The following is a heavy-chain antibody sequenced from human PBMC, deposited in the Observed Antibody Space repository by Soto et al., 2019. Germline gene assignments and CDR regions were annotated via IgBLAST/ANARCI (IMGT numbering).Heavy chain of an antibody. CDR3: ARVLMVYARGYPFDY. Sequence: QVQLQESGPGLVKPSQTLSLTCTVSGGSISSGDYYWSWIRQPPGKGLEWIGYIYYSGNTYYNPSLKSRVTISVDTSKNQFSLKLISVTAADTAVYYCARVLMVYARGYPFDYWGQGTLVTVSS. V-gene: IGHV4-30-4*01. D-gene: IGHD2-8*01. CDR2: IYYSGNT. J-gene: IGHJ4*02. CDR1: GGSISSGDYY.